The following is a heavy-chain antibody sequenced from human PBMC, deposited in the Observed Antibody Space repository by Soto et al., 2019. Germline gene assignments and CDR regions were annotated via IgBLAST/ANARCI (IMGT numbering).Heavy chain of an antibody. CDR2: INSDGSST. Sequence: GGSLRLSCAASGFTFSSYWMHWVRQAPGKGLVWVSRINSDGSSTSYADSVKGRFTISRDNAKNTLYLQMNSLRAEDTAVYYCAGYYYDSSGYYNYGMDVWGQGTTVTVSS. J-gene: IGHJ6*02. CDR3: AGYYYDSSGYYNYGMDV. CDR1: GFTFSSYW. D-gene: IGHD3-22*01. V-gene: IGHV3-74*01.